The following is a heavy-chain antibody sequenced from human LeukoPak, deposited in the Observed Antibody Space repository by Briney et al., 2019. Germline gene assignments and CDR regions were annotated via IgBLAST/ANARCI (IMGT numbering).Heavy chain of an antibody. V-gene: IGHV3-53*01. Sequence: GGSLRLSCAASGFNVSRYYMSWVRQAPGKGLEWVSVIYSSGTTYYADSVKGRFTISRDNSRNTLYLQMNNLRAEDTAVYYCAKDSRPYSSSSHFDCWGQGALVTVSS. D-gene: IGHD6-6*01. CDR2: IYSSGTT. CDR1: GFNVSRYY. J-gene: IGHJ4*02. CDR3: AKDSRPYSSSSHFDC.